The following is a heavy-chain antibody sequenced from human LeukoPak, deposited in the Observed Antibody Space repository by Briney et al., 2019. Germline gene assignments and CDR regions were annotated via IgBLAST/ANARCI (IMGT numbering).Heavy chain of an antibody. Sequence: GGSLRLSCAASGFAFSTYGMQWVRQAPGKGLEWVAVISYDGTNTHYADSVKGRFTISRDSSKNMLYLQMTSLRVEDTAVYYCASDGAGYRDFPYYFDYWGQGTLVTVSS. V-gene: IGHV3-30*03. D-gene: IGHD2/OR15-2a*01. CDR2: ISYDGTNT. J-gene: IGHJ4*02. CDR3: ASDGAGYRDFPYYFDY. CDR1: GFAFSTYG.